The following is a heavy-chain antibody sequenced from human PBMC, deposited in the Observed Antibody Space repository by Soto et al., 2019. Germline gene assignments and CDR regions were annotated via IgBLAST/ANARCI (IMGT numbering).Heavy chain of an antibody. J-gene: IGHJ4*02. D-gene: IGHD3-22*01. CDR3: ARDYYDRSGYSYHSVDY. Sequence: GGSLRLSCAASGFTFSSYAMHWVRQAPGKGLEWVAVISYDGSNKYYADSVKGRFTISRDNSKNTLYLQMNSLRAEDTAVYYCARDYYDRSGYSYHSVDYWGQGTLVTVSS. V-gene: IGHV3-30-3*01. CDR1: GFTFSSYA. CDR2: ISYDGSNK.